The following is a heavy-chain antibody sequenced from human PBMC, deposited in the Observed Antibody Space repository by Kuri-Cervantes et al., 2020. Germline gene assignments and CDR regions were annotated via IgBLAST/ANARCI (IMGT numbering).Heavy chain of an antibody. D-gene: IGHD1-26*01. J-gene: IGHJ4*02. CDR2: ISSSSSYI. CDR3: ARVGVGAQIFDY. Sequence: GESLKISCAASGFTFSSYAMSWVRQAPGKGLEWVSSISSSSSYIYYADSVKGRFTISRDNAKNSLYLQMNSLRAEDTAVYYCARVGVGAQIFDYWGQGTLVTVSS. CDR1: GFTFSSYA. V-gene: IGHV3-21*03.